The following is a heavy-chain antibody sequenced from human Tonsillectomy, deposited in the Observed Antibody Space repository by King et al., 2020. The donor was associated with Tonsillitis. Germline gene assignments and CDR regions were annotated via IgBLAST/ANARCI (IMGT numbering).Heavy chain of an antibody. CDR2: IYWNDDK. D-gene: IGHD3-22*01. J-gene: IGHJ4*02. CDR1: GFSLSTSGVG. V-gene: IGHV2-5*01. CDR3: ARTSAYFYDSSGYNY. Sequence: NLKESGPTLVKPTQTLTLTCTFSGFSLSTSGVGVGWIRQPPGKALEWLALIYWNDDKRYSPSLKSRLTITKDTSKNQVVLTMTNMDPVDTATYYCARTSAYFYDSSGYNYCGQGTLVTVSS.